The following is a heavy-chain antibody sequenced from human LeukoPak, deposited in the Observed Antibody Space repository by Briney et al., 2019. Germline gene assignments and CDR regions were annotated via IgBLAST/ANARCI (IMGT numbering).Heavy chain of an antibody. D-gene: IGHD3-22*01. Sequence: SGGSLRLSCAASGFTFSSYSMNWVRQAPGKGLEWVSSISSSSSYIYYADSVKGRFTISRDNAKNSLYLQMNSLRAEDTAVYYCARDMYYYESSGYYYGGEIDYWGQGTLVTVSP. CDR3: ARDMYYYESSGYYYGGEIDY. CDR2: ISSSSSYI. CDR1: GFTFSSYS. V-gene: IGHV3-21*01. J-gene: IGHJ4*02.